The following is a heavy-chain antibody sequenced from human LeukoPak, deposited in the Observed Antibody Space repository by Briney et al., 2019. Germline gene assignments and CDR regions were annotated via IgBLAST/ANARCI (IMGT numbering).Heavy chain of an antibody. CDR2: IRYDGTNK. J-gene: IGHJ4*02. CDR3: AKDDSIGWYYFDY. D-gene: IGHD6-19*01. Sequence: GGSLRLSCAASGFTFSSYGMHWVRQAPGKGLEWVAFIRYDGTNKYYGDSVKGRFTISRDNSKNTLYLQLSSLRAEDTALYYCAKDDSIGWYYFDYWGQGTLVTVSA. CDR1: GFTFSSYG. V-gene: IGHV3-30*02.